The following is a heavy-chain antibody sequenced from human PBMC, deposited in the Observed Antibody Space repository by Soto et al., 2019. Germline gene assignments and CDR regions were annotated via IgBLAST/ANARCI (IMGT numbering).Heavy chain of an antibody. Sequence: QVQLVQSGAEVKKPGASVKVSCKASGYAFTSYHINWVRHATGQGLEWMGWMNPNSGNTGYAQKLQGRVTMTRNTSIGTAYMELSSLRSEDTAVYYCAREKTTYGMDVWGQGTTVTVSS. CDR1: GYAFTSYH. V-gene: IGHV1-8*01. J-gene: IGHJ6*02. CDR3: AREKTTYGMDV. CDR2: MNPNSGNT.